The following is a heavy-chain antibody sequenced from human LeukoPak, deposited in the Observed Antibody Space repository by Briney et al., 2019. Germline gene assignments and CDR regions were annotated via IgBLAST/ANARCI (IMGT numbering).Heavy chain of an antibody. J-gene: IGHJ4*02. CDR3: AKVHLYSFTPPFDY. V-gene: IGHV3-30*18. Sequence: GGSLRLSCAASGFTFSSYAMHWVRQAPGKGLEWVAVISNDGSNKYYADSVKGRFTISRDNSKNTLYLQMTSLRPQDTAVYYCAKVHLYSFTPPFDYWGQGTLVTVSS. CDR1: GFTFSSYA. CDR2: ISNDGSNK. D-gene: IGHD2-21*01.